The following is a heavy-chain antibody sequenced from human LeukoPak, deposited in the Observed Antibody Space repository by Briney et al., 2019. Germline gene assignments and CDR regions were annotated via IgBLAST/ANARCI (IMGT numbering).Heavy chain of an antibody. J-gene: IGHJ4*02. D-gene: IGHD6-19*01. CDR1: GFTFRKYW. V-gene: IGHV3-74*01. CDR3: AKGLRIAVAGTLYDY. CDR2: INPDDGST. Sequence: PGGSLRLSCAASGFTFRKYWLHWVRQAPGKGLVWVSRINPDDGSTSYADSVKGRFTISRDNAKSTLYLQMNSLRAEDTAAYYCAKGLRIAVAGTLYDYWGQGTLVTVSS.